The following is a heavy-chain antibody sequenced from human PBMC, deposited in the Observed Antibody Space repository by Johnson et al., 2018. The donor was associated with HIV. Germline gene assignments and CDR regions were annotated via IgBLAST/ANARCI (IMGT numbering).Heavy chain of an antibody. V-gene: IGHV3-11*04. CDR2: IRSRGSII. CDR3: ARYIILYWKAFDI. Sequence: QVQLVESGGGLVKPGGSLRLSCAASGFTFSDYYMSWIRQAPGKGLEWVSYIRSRGSIIYYADSVKGRFTISRDNAKNSLYLQMNSLRAEDTAVYYCARYIILYWKAFDIWGQGTMVTVSS. J-gene: IGHJ3*02. CDR1: GFTFSDYY. D-gene: IGHD1-1*01.